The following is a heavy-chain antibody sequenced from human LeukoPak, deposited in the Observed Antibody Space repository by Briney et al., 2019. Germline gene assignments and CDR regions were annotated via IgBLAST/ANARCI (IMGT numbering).Heavy chain of an antibody. V-gene: IGHV4-59*01. CDR3: AMAYSSSWYYFDY. D-gene: IGHD6-13*01. CDR1: GGSIRGYF. J-gene: IGHJ4*02. Sequence: SETLSLTCTVSGGSIRGYFWTWIRQPPGKGLELIGYIYYSGSTNYNPSLKSRVTISVDTSKTQFSLRLSSVPAADTAVYYCAMAYSSSWYYFDYWGQGTLVTVSS. CDR2: IYYSGST.